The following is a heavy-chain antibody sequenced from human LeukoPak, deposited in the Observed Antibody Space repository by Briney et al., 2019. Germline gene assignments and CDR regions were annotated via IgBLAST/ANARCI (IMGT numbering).Heavy chain of an antibody. CDR2: ISYDGSNK. Sequence: PGRSLRLSCAASGFTFSSYGMHWVRQAPGKGLEWVAVISYDGSNKYYADSVKGRFTISRDNSKNTLYLQMNSLRAEGTAVYYCAKREAFDIWGQGTMATVSS. CDR3: AKREAFDI. J-gene: IGHJ3*02. CDR1: GFTFSSYG. V-gene: IGHV3-30*18.